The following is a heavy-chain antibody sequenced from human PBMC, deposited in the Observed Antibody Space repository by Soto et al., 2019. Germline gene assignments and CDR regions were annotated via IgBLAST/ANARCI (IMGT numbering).Heavy chain of an antibody. V-gene: IGHV4-31*03. CDR3: ARGGDSDNYFAP. D-gene: IGHD2-21*02. CDR2: SFNSGST. J-gene: IGHJ5*02. Sequence: QVQLQESGPGLVKPSQTLSLTCTVSGRSLTIGGYYWSWSRQHPGMGLEWIAHSFNSGSTHHNPSLKSRVTISVDTSKNQFSLNLTSVTAADTAVYYCARGGDSDNYFAPWGQGTLVAVSS. CDR1: GRSLTIGGYY.